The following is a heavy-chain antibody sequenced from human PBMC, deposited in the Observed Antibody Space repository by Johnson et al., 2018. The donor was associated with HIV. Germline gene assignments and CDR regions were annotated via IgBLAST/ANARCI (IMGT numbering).Heavy chain of an antibody. CDR1: GFTFSSYA. Sequence: MLLVESGGGAVQPGRSLRLSCAASGFTFSSYAMHWVRQAPGKGMEWVAVISYDGSNKYYADSVKGRFTISRDNSKNTLYLQMNSLRAEDTAVYYCAKGLGRAAAGTRNAFDIWGQGTMVTVSS. J-gene: IGHJ3*02. D-gene: IGHD6-13*01. V-gene: IGHV3-30-3*01. CDR3: AKGLGRAAAGTRNAFDI. CDR2: ISYDGSNK.